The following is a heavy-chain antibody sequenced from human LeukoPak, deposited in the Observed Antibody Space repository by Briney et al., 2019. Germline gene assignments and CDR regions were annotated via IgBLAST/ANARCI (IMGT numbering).Heavy chain of an antibody. CDR2: ITASGTAM. J-gene: IGHJ4*02. V-gene: IGHV3-48*02. CDR1: GFTFSSYS. Sequence: GSLRLSCEASGFTFSSYSMNWVRQAPGKGLEWVSHITASGTAMFYADSVKGRFTISRDNAKNSLYLQMNSLRDEDTAVYYCASSGSYRFDYWGQGTLVTVSS. D-gene: IGHD1-26*01. CDR3: ASSGSYRFDY.